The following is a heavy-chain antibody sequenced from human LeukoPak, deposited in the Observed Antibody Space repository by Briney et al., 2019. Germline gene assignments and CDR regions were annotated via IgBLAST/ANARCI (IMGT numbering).Heavy chain of an antibody. CDR1: GFTFDDYA. CDR3: AKGAYKLRYFDWLLSNGMDV. D-gene: IGHD3-9*01. V-gene: IGHV3-9*01. Sequence: GRSLRLSCAASGFTFDDYAMHWVRQAPGKGLEWVSGISWNSGSIGYADSVKGRFTISRDHAKNSLYLQMNRLRAEDTALYYCAKGAYKLRYFDWLLSNGMDVWGQGTTVTVSS. CDR2: ISWNSGSI. J-gene: IGHJ6*02.